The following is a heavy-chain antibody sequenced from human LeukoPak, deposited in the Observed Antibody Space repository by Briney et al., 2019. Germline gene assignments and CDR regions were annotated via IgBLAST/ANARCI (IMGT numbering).Heavy chain of an antibody. J-gene: IGHJ6*04. CDR1: GFTVSSNY. Sequence: GRSLRLSCAASGFTVSSNYMSWVRPAPGKGLEWVSVIYSGGTTYYADSVKGRFTISRDNATNSLYLQINSLRAEDTAVYYCAELGITMIGGVWGKGTTVTISS. CDR3: AELGITMIGGV. CDR2: IYSGGTT. D-gene: IGHD3-10*02. V-gene: IGHV3-53*01.